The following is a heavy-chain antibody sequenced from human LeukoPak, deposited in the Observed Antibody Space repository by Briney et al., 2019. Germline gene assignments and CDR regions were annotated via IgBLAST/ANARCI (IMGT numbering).Heavy chain of an antibody. CDR3: ARSTNFGGIIAHYFDY. V-gene: IGHV4-39*01. Sequence: SETLSLTCTVSGGSISSSSYYWGWIRQPPGKGLEWIGSIYYSGSTYYNPSLKSRVTISVDTSKNQFSLKLSSVTAADTAVYYCARSTNFGGIIAHYFDYWGQGTLVTVSS. D-gene: IGHD3-16*02. CDR1: GGSISSSSYY. J-gene: IGHJ4*02. CDR2: IYYSGST.